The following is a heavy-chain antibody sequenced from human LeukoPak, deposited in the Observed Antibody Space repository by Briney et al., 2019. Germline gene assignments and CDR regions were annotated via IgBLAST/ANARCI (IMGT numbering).Heavy chain of an antibody. J-gene: IGHJ4*02. CDR2: IIPIFGTA. CDR3: AGGVRGVIGH. Sequence: SVEVSCKASGGTFSSYAISWVRQAPGQGLEWMRGIIPIFGTANYAQKFQGRVTITADESTSTAYMELSSLRSEDTAVYYCAGGVRGVIGHWGQGTLVTVSS. D-gene: IGHD3-10*01. CDR1: GGTFSSYA. V-gene: IGHV1-69*13.